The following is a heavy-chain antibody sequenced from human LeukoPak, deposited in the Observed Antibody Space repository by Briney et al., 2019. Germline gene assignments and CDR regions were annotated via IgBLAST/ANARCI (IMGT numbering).Heavy chain of an antibody. CDR2: ISGSGGST. CDR1: GFTVSSNY. D-gene: IGHD3-10*01. J-gene: IGHJ6*03. Sequence: GGSLRLSCAASGFTVSSNYMSWVRQAPGKGLRWVSAISGSGGSTYYADSVKGRFTISRGNSKNTLYLQMNSLRAEDTAVYYCAKDSGSLWIGENYYYMDVWGKGTTVTISS. CDR3: AKDSGSLWIGENYYYMDV. V-gene: IGHV3-23*01.